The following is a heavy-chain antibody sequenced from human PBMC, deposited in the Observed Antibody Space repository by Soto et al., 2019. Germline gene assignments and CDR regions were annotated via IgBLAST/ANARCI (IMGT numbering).Heavy chain of an antibody. D-gene: IGHD6-13*01. CDR2: IFYSGST. Sequence: QVQLQESGPGLVKPSQTLSLICTVSGGSINSGGYYWNWIRQHPGNGLEWIGYIFYSGSTYYNPCLRCRVNISAETYENQLSLDLSTVTAADSAVYVCARGYRQSGYSSSWVFDFWGQGTLVNVSS. J-gene: IGHJ4*02. CDR1: GGSINSGGYY. CDR3: ARGYRQSGYSSSWVFDF. V-gene: IGHV4-31*03.